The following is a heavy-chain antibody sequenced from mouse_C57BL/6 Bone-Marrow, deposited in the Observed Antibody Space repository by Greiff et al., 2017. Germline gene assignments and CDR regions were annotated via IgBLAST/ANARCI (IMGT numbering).Heavy chain of an antibody. D-gene: IGHD2-4*01. Sequence: VQLQQSGAELARPGASVKLSCKASGYTFTSYGISWVKQRTGQGLEWIGEIYPRSGHTYYNEKFKGKATLTADKSSSTAYMELRSLTSEDSAVYFCARGDYDDAYWGQGTLVTVSA. CDR1: GYTFTSYG. V-gene: IGHV1-81*01. CDR3: ARGDYDDAY. CDR2: IYPRSGHT. J-gene: IGHJ3*01.